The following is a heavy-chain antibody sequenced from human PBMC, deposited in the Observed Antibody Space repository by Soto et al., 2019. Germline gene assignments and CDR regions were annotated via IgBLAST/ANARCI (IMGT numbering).Heavy chain of an antibody. CDR2: INPSGGST. CDR1: GYTFTSYY. D-gene: IGHD2-15*01. Sequence: ASVKVSCKASGYTFTSYYMHWVRQAPGQGLEWMGIINPSGGSTSYAQKFQGRVTMTRDTSATTVYMQLSGLRSEDTAVYYCAKDCTGASCSFDIWGQGTMVTVSS. V-gene: IGHV1-46*01. CDR3: AKDCTGASCSFDI. J-gene: IGHJ3*02.